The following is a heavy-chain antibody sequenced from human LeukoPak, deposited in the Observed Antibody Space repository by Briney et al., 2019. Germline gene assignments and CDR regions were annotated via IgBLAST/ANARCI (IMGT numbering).Heavy chain of an antibody. V-gene: IGHV3-9*01. Sequence: PGRSLRLSCAASGFTFDDYAMHWVRQAPGKGLEWVSGISWNSGSIGYADSVKGRFTISRDNAKNSLYLQMDSLRAEDTALYYCAKSYGSVTFSYGMDVWGQGTTVTVSS. CDR1: GFTFDDYA. J-gene: IGHJ6*02. CDR2: ISWNSGSI. CDR3: AKSYGSVTFSYGMDV. D-gene: IGHD3-10*01.